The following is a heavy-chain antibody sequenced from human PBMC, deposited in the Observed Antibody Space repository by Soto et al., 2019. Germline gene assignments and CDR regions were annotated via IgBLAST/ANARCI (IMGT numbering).Heavy chain of an antibody. Sequence: GGSLRLSCAASGFTFSNAWMSWVRQAPGKGLEWVGRIKSKTDGGTTDYAAPGKGRFTISRDDSKNTLYLQMNSLKTEDTAVYYCTTTLPYDSSGYYPDYWGQGTLVTVSS. CDR3: TTTLPYDSSGYYPDY. D-gene: IGHD3-22*01. J-gene: IGHJ4*02. V-gene: IGHV3-15*01. CDR2: IKSKTDGGTT. CDR1: GFTFSNAW.